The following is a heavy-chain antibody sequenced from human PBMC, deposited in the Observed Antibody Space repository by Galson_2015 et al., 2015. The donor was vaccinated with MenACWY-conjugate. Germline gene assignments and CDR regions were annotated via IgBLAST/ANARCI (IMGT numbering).Heavy chain of an antibody. CDR2: IYPVDSDT. Sequence: QSGAEVKEPGESLGISCTASGYDFPTYWIDWVRQMPGKGLGWLGSIYPVDSDTRYRPSFRGQVTISADKSISTAYLQWSSLKAPDTAMYYCARRDSSGWYPQDWGQGTLVTVSS. CDR3: ARRDSSGWYPQD. V-gene: IGHV5-51*01. CDR1: GYDFPTYW. J-gene: IGHJ4*02. D-gene: IGHD6-19*01.